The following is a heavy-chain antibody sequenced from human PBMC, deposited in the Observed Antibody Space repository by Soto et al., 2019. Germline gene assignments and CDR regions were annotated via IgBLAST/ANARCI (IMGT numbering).Heavy chain of an antibody. J-gene: IGHJ6*02. D-gene: IGHD5-18*01. CDR2: IIPIFGTA. CDR3: ARDEDTAINSYYYYGMYV. CDR1: GCTFSSYA. Sequence: QVQLVQSGAEVQKPGSSVKVSCKASGCTFSSYAISWVRQAPGQALEWMGGIIPIFGTANYAKKFQGRVTITADESTRTAYMDLSRLRSEDTAVYYCARDEDTAINSYYYYGMYVWGQGTTVTVSS. V-gene: IGHV1-69*01.